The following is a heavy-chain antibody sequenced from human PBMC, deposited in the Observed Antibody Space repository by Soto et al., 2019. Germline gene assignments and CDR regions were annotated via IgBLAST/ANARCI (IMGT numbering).Heavy chain of an antibody. D-gene: IGHD2-15*01. CDR3: ARHTPAISISDH. Sequence: SETLSLTCTVSGGSISSGGYYWSWIRQHPGKGLEWIGYIYYSGSTYYNPSLKSQVTISVDTSKNQFSLKLSSVTAADTAVYYCARHTPAISISDHWGQGTPVTVSS. CDR2: IYYSGST. V-gene: IGHV4-39*01. J-gene: IGHJ4*02. CDR1: GGSISSGGYY.